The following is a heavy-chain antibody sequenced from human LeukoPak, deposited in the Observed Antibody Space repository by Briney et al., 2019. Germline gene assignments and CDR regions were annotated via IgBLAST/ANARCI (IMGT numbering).Heavy chain of an antibody. J-gene: IGHJ4*02. D-gene: IGHD4-23*01. CDR3: ARGSLLYGSNSGVDY. CDR1: GYTFTIYD. V-gene: IGHV1-8*01. Sequence: ASVKVSCKASGYTFTIYDINWVRQATGQGLEWMGWMNPNSGSTGYAQKFQGRVTMTRNTSISTAYMELSSLRSADAAVYYCARGSLLYGSNSGVDYWGQGTLVTVSS. CDR2: MNPNSGST.